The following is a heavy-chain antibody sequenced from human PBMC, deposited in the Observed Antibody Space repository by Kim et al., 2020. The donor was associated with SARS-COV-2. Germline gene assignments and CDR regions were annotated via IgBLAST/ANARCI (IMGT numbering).Heavy chain of an antibody. J-gene: IGHJ4*02. CDR1: GFSFSDYY. V-gene: IGHV3-11*01. Sequence: GGSLRLSCAASGFSFSDYYMIWIRQAPGKGLELVSYMSSSGSIIHYAESVKGRFTISRDNRKNSLYLQMNSLRAEDTAVYHCARDRGVLGFLEWLSDWGQGTLVTVSS. D-gene: IGHD3-3*01. CDR3: ARDRGVLGFLEWLSD. CDR2: MSSSGSII.